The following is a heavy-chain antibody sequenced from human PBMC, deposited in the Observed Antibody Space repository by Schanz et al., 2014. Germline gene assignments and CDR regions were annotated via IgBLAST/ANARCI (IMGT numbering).Heavy chain of an antibody. V-gene: IGHV3-21*04. CDR1: GFTFSTFA. J-gene: IGHJ4*02. CDR3: ARVDSSGYFFDN. D-gene: IGHD3-22*01. Sequence: VQLVESGGGVVQPGGSLRLSCSASGFTFSTFAMHWVRQAPGKGLEWVSSISYGTSYIYYAESVKGRFTISRDNSKSTLYLQMNSLRAEDTAVYYCARVDSSGYFFDNWGQGTRVTVSS. CDR2: ISYGTSYI.